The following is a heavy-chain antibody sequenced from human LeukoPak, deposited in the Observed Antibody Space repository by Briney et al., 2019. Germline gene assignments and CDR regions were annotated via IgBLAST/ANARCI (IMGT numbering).Heavy chain of an antibody. CDR3: ASDRLTYYYDSSGYYDY. CDR2: XFYSGST. D-gene: IGHD3-22*01. CDR1: GGSISSSNYY. Sequence: KPSETLSLTCTVSGGSISSSNYYWGWIRQPPGKXXXXXXXXFYSGSTYYNPSLKRRATISVDTSKTQFSLQLRSVTAADTAVYYCASDRLTYYYDSSGYYDYWGQGTLVTVSS. J-gene: IGHJ4*02. V-gene: IGHV4-39*01.